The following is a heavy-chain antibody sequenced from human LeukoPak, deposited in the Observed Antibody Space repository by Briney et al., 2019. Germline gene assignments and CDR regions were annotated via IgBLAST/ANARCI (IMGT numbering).Heavy chain of an antibody. Sequence: GASVKVSCKASGYTFTDYYMHWMRQAPGQGLEWMGRINLNSGVTNYAQRFQGRVTMTRDTSISTAYMELIRLRSDDTAVYYCARETGGSSLINFDSWGQGTLVTVSS. CDR3: ARETGGSSLINFDS. J-gene: IGHJ4*02. V-gene: IGHV1-2*06. CDR1: GYTFTDYY. D-gene: IGHD1-26*01. CDR2: INLNSGVT.